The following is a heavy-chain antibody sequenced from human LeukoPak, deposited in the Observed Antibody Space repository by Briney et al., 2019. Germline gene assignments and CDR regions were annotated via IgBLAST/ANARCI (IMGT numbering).Heavy chain of an antibody. D-gene: IGHD6-13*01. CDR1: GGSISSSSYY. CDR2: IYYSGST. J-gene: IGHJ4*02. V-gene: IGHV4-39*07. Sequence: PSETLSLTCTVSGGSISSSSYYWGWIRQPPGKGLEWIGSIYYSGSTYYNPSLKSRVTISVDTSKNQFSPKLSSVTAADTAVYYCARDLRGPDSSFDYWGQGTLVTVSS. CDR3: ARDLRGPDSSFDY.